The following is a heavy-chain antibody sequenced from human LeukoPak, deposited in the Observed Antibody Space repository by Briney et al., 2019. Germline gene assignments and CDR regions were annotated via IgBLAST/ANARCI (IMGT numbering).Heavy chain of an antibody. CDR3: ARAVTMIVVDYSWDAFDI. CDR1: GGSISSYY. Sequence: PSETLSLTCTVSGGSISSYYWSWIRQPAGKGLEWIGRIYTSGSTNYNPSLTSRVTMSVDTSKNQFSLKLSSVTAADTAVYYCARAVTMIVVDYSWDAFDIWGQGTMVTVSS. J-gene: IGHJ3*02. D-gene: IGHD3-22*01. V-gene: IGHV4-4*07. CDR2: IYTSGST.